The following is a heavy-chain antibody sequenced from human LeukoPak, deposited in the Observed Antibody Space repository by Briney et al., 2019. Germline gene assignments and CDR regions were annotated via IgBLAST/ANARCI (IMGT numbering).Heavy chain of an antibody. J-gene: IGHJ4*02. V-gene: IGHV3-66*01. CDR1: GLTVTNNY. Sequence: GGSLKLSCAASGLTVTNNYWHWVRQPPGKGPEWISILYSDGDTKYADSVKGRFTFSRDSSRNTLYLQMNGLRAEDTVVYYCTYGDYPLTYWGQGTLVSVSS. CDR3: TYGDYPLTY. D-gene: IGHD4-17*01. CDR2: LYSDGDT.